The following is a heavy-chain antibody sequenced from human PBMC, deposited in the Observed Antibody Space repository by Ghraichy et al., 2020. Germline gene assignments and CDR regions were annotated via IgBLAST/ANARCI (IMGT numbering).Heavy chain of an antibody. CDR1: GGSISSSSYY. J-gene: IGHJ5*02. Sequence: SETLSLTCTVSGGSISSSSYYWGWIRQPPGKGLEWIGSIYYSGSTYYNPSLKSRVTISVDTSKNQFSLKLSSVTAADTAVYYCARLPGGSLPFYGDYDPWFDPWGQGTLVTVSS. V-gene: IGHV4-39*01. CDR3: ARLPGGSLPFYGDYDPWFDP. CDR2: IYYSGST. D-gene: IGHD4-17*01.